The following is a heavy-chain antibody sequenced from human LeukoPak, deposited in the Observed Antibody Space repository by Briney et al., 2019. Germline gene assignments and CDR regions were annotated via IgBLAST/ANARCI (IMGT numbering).Heavy chain of an antibody. V-gene: IGHV3-48*01. Sequence: GGSLRLSCAASGFTFSSYSMNWVRQAPGKGLEWASYISSSSSTIYYADSVKGRFTISRDNAKNSLYLQMNSLRAEDTAVYYCARGVSGYYLYYFDYWGQGTLVTVSS. CDR2: ISSSSSTI. CDR3: ARGVSGYYLYYFDY. J-gene: IGHJ4*02. CDR1: GFTFSSYS. D-gene: IGHD3-22*01.